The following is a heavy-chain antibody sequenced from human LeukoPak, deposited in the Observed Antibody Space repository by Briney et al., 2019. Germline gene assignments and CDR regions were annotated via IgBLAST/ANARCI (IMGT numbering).Heavy chain of an antibody. CDR3: ATFSGAHHKTFDY. CDR1: GGSITSSSYY. V-gene: IGHV3-7*01. D-gene: IGHD1-14*01. CDR2: IKNDGSDK. J-gene: IGHJ4*02. Sequence: PSETLSLTCTVSGGSITSSSYYWGWIRQAPGKGLEWVANIKNDGSDKYYMDSVEGRFTISRDNAENSLYLQMSSLRAEDTAVYYCATFSGAHHKTFDYWGQGTLVTVSS.